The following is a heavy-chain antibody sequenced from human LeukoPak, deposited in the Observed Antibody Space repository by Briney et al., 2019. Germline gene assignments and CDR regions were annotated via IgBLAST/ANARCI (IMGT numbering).Heavy chain of an antibody. CDR3: ARGSYYDFWSGYNYYYYYMDV. D-gene: IGHD3-3*01. CDR1: GYTFTGYY. Sequence: ASVKVSCKASGYTFTGYYMHWVRQAPGQGLEWMGWINPNSGVTNYAQKFQGRVTMTRDTSISTAYMEVSRLRSDDTAVYYCARGSYYDFWSGYNYYYYYMDVWGKGTTVTVSS. CDR2: INPNSGVT. V-gene: IGHV1-2*02. J-gene: IGHJ6*03.